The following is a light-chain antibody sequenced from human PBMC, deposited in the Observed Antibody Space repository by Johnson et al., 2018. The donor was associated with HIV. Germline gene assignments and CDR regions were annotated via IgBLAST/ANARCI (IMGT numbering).Light chain of an antibody. V-gene: IGLV1-51*02. CDR1: NSNIGYNS. CDR3: GAWDRGLTAHFV. CDR2: ENK. J-gene: IGLJ1*01. Sequence: QPVLTQPPSVSAAPGQRVTISCSGNNSNIGYNSVSWYQQVPGTAPKLLIYENKKRPSGIADRFSASKSGTSATLDITGLQTGDEADYYCGAWDRGLTAHFVFGSGTTITVL.